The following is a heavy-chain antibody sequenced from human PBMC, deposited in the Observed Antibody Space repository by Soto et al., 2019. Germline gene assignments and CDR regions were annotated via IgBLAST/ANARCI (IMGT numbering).Heavy chain of an antibody. CDR2: IYYSGST. CDR1: GGSISSSSYY. Sequence: PSGTLSLTCTVSGGSISSSSYYWGWIRPPPGKGLEWIGSIYYSGSTYYNPSLKSRVTISVDTSKNQFSLKLSSVTAADTAVYYCARGKIAASTTYYYYYYMDVWGKGTTVTVSS. D-gene: IGHD6-6*01. V-gene: IGHV4-39*01. CDR3: ARGKIAASTTYYYYYYMDV. J-gene: IGHJ6*03.